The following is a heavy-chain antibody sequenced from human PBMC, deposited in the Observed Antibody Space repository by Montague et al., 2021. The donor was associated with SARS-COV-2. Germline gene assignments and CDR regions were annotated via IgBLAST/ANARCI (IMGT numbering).Heavy chain of an antibody. D-gene: IGHD3-22*01. CDR3: ARDTRITMIVVVQGYGMDV. V-gene: IGHV4-39*07. CDR2: IYYSGST. CDR1: GGSISSSSYY. J-gene: IGHJ6*02. Sequence: ETLSLTCTVSGGSISSSSYYWGWIRQPPGKGLEWIGSIYYSGSTYYNPSLKSRVTISVDTSKNQFSLKLSSVTAADTAVYYCARDTRITMIVVVQGYGMDVGGQGTTVTVSS.